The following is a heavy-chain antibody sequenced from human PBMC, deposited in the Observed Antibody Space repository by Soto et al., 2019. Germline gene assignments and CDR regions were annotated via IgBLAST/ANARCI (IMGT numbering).Heavy chain of an antibody. V-gene: IGHV3-23*01. Sequence: GGSLRLSCAASGFTISSYAMSWVRQAPGKGLEWVSAISGSGASTYYADSVKGRFTISRDNSKNTLYLQMNSLRADDSAVYYCATQALDGYYYFDYWGQGSLVTVSS. J-gene: IGHJ4*02. CDR2: ISGSGAST. CDR1: GFTISSYA. D-gene: IGHD5-12*01. CDR3: ATQALDGYYYFDY.